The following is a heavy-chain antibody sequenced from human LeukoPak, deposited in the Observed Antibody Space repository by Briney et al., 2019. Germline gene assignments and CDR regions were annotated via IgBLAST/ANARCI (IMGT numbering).Heavy chain of an antibody. V-gene: IGHV4-59*01. CDR1: GASMNSYY. CDR3: ARSMVRRSHAFDI. D-gene: IGHD3-10*01. J-gene: IGHJ3*02. CDR2: VHYSGST. Sequence: SETLSLTCNVSGASMNSYYWSWIRQPPGKGLEWIGYVHYSGSTNYNPSLESRVTISVDTSKNQFSLKLSSVTAADTAVYYCARSMVRRSHAFDIWGQGTMVTVSS.